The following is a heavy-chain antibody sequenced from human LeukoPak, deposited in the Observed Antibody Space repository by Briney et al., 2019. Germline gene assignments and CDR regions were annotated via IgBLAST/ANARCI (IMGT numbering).Heavy chain of an antibody. CDR2: INPNSGGT. CDR1: GYTFTGYY. D-gene: IGHD3-22*01. Sequence: ASVKVSCKASGYTFTGYYMHWVRQAPGQGLEWMGRINPNSGGTNYAQKFQGRVTMTRDTSISTAYMELSRLRSDDTAVYYCARGKPTFNYYDSSAYYSFYFDYWGQGTLVTVSS. V-gene: IGHV1-2*06. CDR3: ARGKPTFNYYDSSAYYSFYFDY. J-gene: IGHJ4*02.